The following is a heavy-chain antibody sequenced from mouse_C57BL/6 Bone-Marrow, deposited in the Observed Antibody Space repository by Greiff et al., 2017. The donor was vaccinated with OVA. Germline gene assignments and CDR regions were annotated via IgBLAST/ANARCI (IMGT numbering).Heavy chain of an antibody. J-gene: IGHJ2*01. D-gene: IGHD1-1*01. V-gene: IGHV1-76*01. CDR2: IYPGSGNT. Sequence: QVQLKQSGAELVRPGASVKLSCKASGYTFTDYYINWVKQRPGQGLEWIARIYPGSGNTYYNEKFKGKATLTAEKSSSTAYMQLSSLTSEDSAVYFCAREGYYYGRVDYWGQGTTLTVSS. CDR3: AREGYYYGRVDY. CDR1: GYTFTDYY.